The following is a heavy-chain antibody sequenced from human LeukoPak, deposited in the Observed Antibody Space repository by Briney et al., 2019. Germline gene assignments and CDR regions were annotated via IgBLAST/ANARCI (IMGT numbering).Heavy chain of an antibody. J-gene: IGHJ6*03. CDR3: ARQSPAGPYYMDV. Sequence: ASVKVSCKTSGYTFTDYYLHWVRRAPGQGLEWMGWINPNGGGTNYAQKFQGRVTMTRDTSISTAYMELSRLRSDDTAVYYCARQSPAGPYYMDVWGKGTTVTVSS. CDR1: GYTFTDYY. D-gene: IGHD6-13*01. CDR2: INPNGGGT. V-gene: IGHV1-2*02.